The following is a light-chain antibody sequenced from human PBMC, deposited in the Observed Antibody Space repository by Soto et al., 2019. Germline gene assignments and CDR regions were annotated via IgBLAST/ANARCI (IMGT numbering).Light chain of an antibody. CDR1: SNDVGIYNS. V-gene: IGLV2-8*01. Sequence: QSVLTQPPSAAGSPGQSVTISCTGTSNDVGIYNSVSWYQQHPGKAPKLMIYEVTKRPSGVPDRFSGSMSGNTASLTVSGLQAEDEADYYCSSYAGSNPYVFGTGTKVTVL. CDR3: SSYAGSNPYV. J-gene: IGLJ1*01. CDR2: EVT.